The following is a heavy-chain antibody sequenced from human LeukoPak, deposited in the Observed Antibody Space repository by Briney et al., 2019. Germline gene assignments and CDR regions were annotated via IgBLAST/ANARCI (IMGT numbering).Heavy chain of an antibody. CDR1: GYSISSGYY. CDR3: ARTDSSGYYYNFDAFDI. CDR2: IYHSGST. D-gene: IGHD3-22*01. J-gene: IGHJ3*02. V-gene: IGHV4-38-2*02. Sequence: KSSETLSLTCTVSGYSISSGYYWGWIRQPPGKGLEWIGSIYHSGSTYYNPSLKSRVTISVDTSKNQFSLKLSSVTAADTAVYYCARTDSSGYYYNFDAFDIWGQGTMVTVSS.